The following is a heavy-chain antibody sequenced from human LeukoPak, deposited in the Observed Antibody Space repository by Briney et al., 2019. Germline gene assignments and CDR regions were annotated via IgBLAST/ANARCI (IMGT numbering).Heavy chain of an antibody. CDR2: ISYDGSNK. CDR1: GFTFSSFD. J-gene: IGHJ4*02. V-gene: IGHV3-30*03. CDR3: ARGHFNYGKDY. Sequence: GGSLRLSCAASGFTFSSFDMNWVRQAPGKGLEWVAVISYDGSNKYYADSVKGRFTISRDNSKNTLYLQMNSLRAEDTAVYYCARGHFNYGKDYWGQGTLVTVSS. D-gene: IGHD4-11*01.